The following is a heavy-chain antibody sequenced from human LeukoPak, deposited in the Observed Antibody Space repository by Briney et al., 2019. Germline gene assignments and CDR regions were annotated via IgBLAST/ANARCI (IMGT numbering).Heavy chain of an antibody. Sequence: SETLSLTCAVYGGSFSGYYWSWIRQPPGKGLEWIGEINHSGSTNYNPSLKSRVIISVDTSKNQFSLKLSSVTAADTAVYYCARLAAAGRDRDDYWGQGTLVTVSS. V-gene: IGHV4-34*01. CDR2: INHSGST. J-gene: IGHJ4*02. CDR1: GGSFSGYY. D-gene: IGHD6-13*01. CDR3: ARLAAAGRDRDDY.